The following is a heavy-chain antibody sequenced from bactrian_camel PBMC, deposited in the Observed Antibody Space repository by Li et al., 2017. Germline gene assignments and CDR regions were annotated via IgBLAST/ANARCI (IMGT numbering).Heavy chain of an antibody. CDR2: LDSDGSDI. CDR1: GFGFSSNW. V-gene: IGHV3S6*01. J-gene: IGHJ4*01. Sequence: HVQLVESGGGLVQPGGSLTLSCATSGFGFSSNWMYWVRQAPGEGLEWVSRLDSDGSDIYYADSVKGRFTISRDNAKNTMYLQMSSLKSEDTAVYYCVKGSSWLTDWGQGTQVTVS. CDR3: VKGSSWLTD. D-gene: IGHD6*01.